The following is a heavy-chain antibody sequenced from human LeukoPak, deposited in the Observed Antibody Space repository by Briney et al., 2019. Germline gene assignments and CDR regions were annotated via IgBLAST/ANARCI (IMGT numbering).Heavy chain of an antibody. J-gene: IGHJ4*02. Sequence: SETLSLTCTVSGGSITSPSYYWDWIRRPPGKRLEWIGSVYYSGSTFYNPSLGSRVTISVDTSKKQFSLKLRPVTAADTAVYYCASHYFDSSGHLEFDFWGQGALVTVSS. CDR2: VYYSGST. D-gene: IGHD3-22*01. CDR1: GGSITSPSYY. CDR3: ASHYFDSSGHLEFDF. V-gene: IGHV4-39*01.